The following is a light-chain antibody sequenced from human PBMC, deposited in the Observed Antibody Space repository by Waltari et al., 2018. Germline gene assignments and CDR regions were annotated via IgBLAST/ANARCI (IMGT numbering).Light chain of an antibody. Sequence: QSALTQPASVSGSPGQSITISCTGTSTAVGGYGHVSWYQQYPGKAPKLIIDEVSYRPSGISTRFSGSKSGNTASLTISGLQAEDEADYYCSSHTATVPHVFGTGTRVTVV. J-gene: IGLJ1*01. CDR1: STAVGGYGH. CDR2: EVS. CDR3: SSHTATVPHV. V-gene: IGLV2-14*01.